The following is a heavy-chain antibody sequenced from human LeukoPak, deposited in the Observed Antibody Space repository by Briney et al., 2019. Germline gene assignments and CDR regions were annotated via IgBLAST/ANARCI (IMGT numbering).Heavy chain of an antibody. V-gene: IGHV3-23*01. Sequence: GGSQTLSCAPSGFTFSSYSMSWVRQAPGKGLECVSAISGSGGSTYYADSVKGRFTISRNNSKNTLYLQMNSLRAEDTAVYYCAKGTFWSGYYADYFDYWGQGTLVTVSS. D-gene: IGHD3-3*01. CDR3: AKGTFWSGYYADYFDY. CDR1: GFTFSSYS. J-gene: IGHJ4*02. CDR2: ISGSGGST.